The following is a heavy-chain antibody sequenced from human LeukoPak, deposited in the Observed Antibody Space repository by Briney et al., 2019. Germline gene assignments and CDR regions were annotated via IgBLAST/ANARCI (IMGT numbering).Heavy chain of an antibody. CDR2: INHSGST. J-gene: IGHJ5*02. D-gene: IGHD3-10*01. Sequence: SETLSLTCAVYGGSFSGYYWSWIRQPPGKGLEWIGEINHSGSTNYNPSLKSRVTISVDTSKNQFSLKLSSVTAADTAVYYCARHEEWILWFGGENGFDPWGQGTLVTVSS. CDR1: GGSFSGYY. CDR3: ARHEEWILWFGGENGFDP. V-gene: IGHV4-34*01.